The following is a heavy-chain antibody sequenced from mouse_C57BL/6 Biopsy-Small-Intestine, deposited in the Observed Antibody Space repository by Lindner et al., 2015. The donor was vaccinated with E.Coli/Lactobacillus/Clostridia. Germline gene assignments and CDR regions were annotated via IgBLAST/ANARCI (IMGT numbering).Heavy chain of an antibody. J-gene: IGHJ2*01. V-gene: IGHV5-17*01. CDR2: ISSGSSTI. Sequence: VQLQESGGGLVKPGGSLKLSCAASGFTFSDYGMHWVRQAPEKGLEWVAYISSGSSTIYYADTVKGRFTISRDNAKNTLFLQMTSLRSEDTAMYYCARYDYYFDYWGPRHHSHSLL. CDR1: GFTFSDYG. CDR3: ARYDYYFDY. D-gene: IGHD2-4*01.